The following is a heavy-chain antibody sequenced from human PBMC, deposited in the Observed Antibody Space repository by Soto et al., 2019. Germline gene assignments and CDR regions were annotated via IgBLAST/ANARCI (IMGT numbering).Heavy chain of an antibody. CDR3: ARGTYHMPVDYFDF. J-gene: IGHJ4*02. V-gene: IGHV3-30-3*01. D-gene: IGHD2-2*01. Sequence: GGSLRLSCAASGFTFNTYSMHWVRQAPGKGLEWVAIISYDGSNKYYADSVKGRFTISRDNSKNTLSLQMNSLRAEDTAVYYCARGTYHMPVDYFDFWGQGTLVTVS. CDR1: GFTFNTYS. CDR2: ISYDGSNK.